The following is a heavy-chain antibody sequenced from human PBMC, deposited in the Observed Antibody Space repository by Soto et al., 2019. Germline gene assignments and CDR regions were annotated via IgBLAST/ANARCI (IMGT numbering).Heavy chain of an antibody. CDR2: ILNDGSNR. V-gene: IGHV3-33*01. D-gene: IGHD3-10*01. CDR1: GFTFSNYG. Sequence: QVQLVESGGGVVQPGRSLRLSCAASGFTFSNYGMHWVRQAPGKGLEWVAVILNDGSNRYHADSVKDRFTISRDNSKNMLYLQLSSMRAEDAAVYYCARDDEYSGDGMDWWGQGNAVTVS. J-gene: IGHJ6*02. CDR3: ARDDEYSGDGMDW.